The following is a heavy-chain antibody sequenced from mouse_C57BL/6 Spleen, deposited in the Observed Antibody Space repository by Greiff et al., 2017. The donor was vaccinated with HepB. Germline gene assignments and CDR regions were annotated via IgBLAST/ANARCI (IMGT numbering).Heavy chain of an antibody. CDR2: ISSGGSYT. CDR1: GFTFSSYG. V-gene: IGHV5-6*01. CDR3: ARMDY. Sequence: EVMLVESGGDLVKPGGSLKLSCAASGFTFSSYGMSWVRQTPDKRLEWVATISSGGSYTYYPDSVKGRFTISRDNAKNTLYLQMSSLKADDTAMYYCARMDYWGQGTSVTVSS. J-gene: IGHJ4*01.